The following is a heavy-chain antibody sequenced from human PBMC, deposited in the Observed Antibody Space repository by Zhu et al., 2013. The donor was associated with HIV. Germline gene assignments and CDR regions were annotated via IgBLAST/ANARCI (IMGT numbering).Heavy chain of an antibody. V-gene: IGHV1-69*06. D-gene: IGHD6-13*01. CDR1: GGTFSSYA. CDR2: IIPIFGTA. J-gene: IGHJ6*02. CDR3: ARNSVAKPSSYYYYYGMDV. Sequence: QVQLVQSGAEVKKPGSSVKVSCKASGGTFSSYAISWVRQAPGQGLEWMGGIIPIFGTANYAQKFQGRVTITADKSTSTAYMELSSLRSEDTAVYYCARNSVAKPSSYYYYYGMDVWGQGTTVTVSS.